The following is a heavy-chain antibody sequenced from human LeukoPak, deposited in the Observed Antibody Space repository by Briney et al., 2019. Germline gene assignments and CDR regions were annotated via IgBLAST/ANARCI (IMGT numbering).Heavy chain of an antibody. CDR3: ARSGAATVVTLFDY. V-gene: IGHV5-10-1*01. J-gene: IGHJ4*02. Sequence: GESLRISCRVSGYRFSSYWISWVRQMPGKGLEWMGRIDPSDSYTNYNPSFQGHVSISADKSISTAYLQWSSPKASDTAMYYCARSGAATVVTLFDYWGQGTLVTVSS. CDR2: IDPSDSYT. CDR1: GYRFSSYW. D-gene: IGHD4-23*01.